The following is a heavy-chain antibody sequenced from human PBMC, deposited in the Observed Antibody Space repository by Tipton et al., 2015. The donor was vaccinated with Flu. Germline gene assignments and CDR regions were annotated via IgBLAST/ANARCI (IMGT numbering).Heavy chain of an antibody. CDR3: ARVGRELLNAFDI. CDR1: GGSFSGYY. Sequence: TLSLTCAVYGGSFSGYYWSWIRQPPGKGLEWIGEINHSGSTNYNPSLKSRVTISVDTSKNQFSLKLSSVTAADTAVYYCARVGRELLNAFDIWGQGTVVTVSS. D-gene: IGHD1-26*01. V-gene: IGHV4-34*01. J-gene: IGHJ3*02. CDR2: INHSGST.